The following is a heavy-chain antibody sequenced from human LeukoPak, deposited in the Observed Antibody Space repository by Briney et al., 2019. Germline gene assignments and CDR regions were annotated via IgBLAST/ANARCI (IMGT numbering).Heavy chain of an antibody. V-gene: IGHV3-21*01. D-gene: IGHD6-19*01. J-gene: IGHJ4*02. CDR1: GFTFSNYS. CDR2: ISSSSSYI. CDR3: ARDLEEGSGWLDY. Sequence: GSLRPSCAASGFTFSNYSINLVRQAPGKGLGVVSSISSSSSYIYYADSVKGRFTISRDNAKNSLYLQMNSLRAEDTAVYYCARDLEEGSGWLDYWGQGTLVTVSS.